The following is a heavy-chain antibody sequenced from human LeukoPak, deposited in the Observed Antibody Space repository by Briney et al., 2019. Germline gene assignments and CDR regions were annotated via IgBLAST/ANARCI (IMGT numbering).Heavy chain of an antibody. Sequence: PSETLSLTCAVYGGSFSGYYWSWIRQPPGKGLEWIGEINHSGSTNYNPSLKSRVTISVDTSKNQFSLKLSSVTAADTAVYYCARGLGGMIVVVISSFDYWGQGTLVTVSS. D-gene: IGHD3-22*01. CDR1: GGSFSGYY. J-gene: IGHJ4*02. CDR3: ARGLGGMIVVVISSFDY. CDR2: INHSGST. V-gene: IGHV4-34*01.